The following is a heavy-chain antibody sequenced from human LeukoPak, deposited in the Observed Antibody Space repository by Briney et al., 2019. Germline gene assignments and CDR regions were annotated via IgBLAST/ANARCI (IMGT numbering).Heavy chain of an antibody. J-gene: IGHJ4*02. CDR1: GFTFSNYA. CDR2: ISDNGDRT. D-gene: IGHD2-15*01. CDR3: VRIFCSGGSCFYRDY. V-gene: IGHV3-64D*06. Sequence: PGGSLRLSCSASGFTFSNYAMHWVRQAPGQGLEYVSAISDNGDRTYYADSVKGRFTISRDNSKNTLYLQMSSLRTEDTAVYHCVRIFCSGGSCFYRDYWGQGTLVTVSS.